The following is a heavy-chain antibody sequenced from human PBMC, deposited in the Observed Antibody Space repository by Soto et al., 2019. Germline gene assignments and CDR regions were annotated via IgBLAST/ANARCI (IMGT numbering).Heavy chain of an antibody. Sequence: GGSLRLSCAASGFMFSAYWMGWVRQAPGKGLEWVANIHGDGGKIYYVDSVKGRFTISRDNAKRSLHLQMNSLRAEDTAVYYCARDFYGGYTYGPGDYWGQGALVTVSA. CDR2: IHGDGGKI. CDR1: GFMFSAYW. V-gene: IGHV3-7*01. D-gene: IGHD5-18*01. CDR3: ARDFYGGYTYGPGDY. J-gene: IGHJ4*02.